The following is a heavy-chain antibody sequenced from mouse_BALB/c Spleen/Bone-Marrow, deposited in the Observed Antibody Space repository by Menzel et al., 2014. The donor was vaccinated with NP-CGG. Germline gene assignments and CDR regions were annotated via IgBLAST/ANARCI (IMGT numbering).Heavy chain of an antibody. CDR3: ARHAYYDQTEVSFVY. J-gene: IGHJ3*01. Sequence: EVEVEESGGGLVKSGGSLKLSCAASGFSFSNYGMSWVRQTPEKRLEWVATISGDGRYTFYSDSVKGRFTISRDNAKNNLYLQLSSLRSEDTALYYCARHAYYDQTEVSFVYWGQGTLVTVSA. D-gene: IGHD2-4*01. V-gene: IGHV5-9-2*01. CDR1: GFSFSNYG. CDR2: ISGDGRYT.